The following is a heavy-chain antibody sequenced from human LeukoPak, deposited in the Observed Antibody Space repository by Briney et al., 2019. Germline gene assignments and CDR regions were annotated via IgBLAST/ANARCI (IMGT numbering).Heavy chain of an antibody. CDR2: INSDGSST. D-gene: IGHD2-2*01. CDR1: GFTFSSYG. Sequence: PGGSLRLSCAASGFTFSSYGMHWVRQAPGKGLVWVSRINSDGSSTSYADSVKGRFTISRDNAKNTLYLQMNSLRAEDTAVYYCARVGYCSSTSCYVGHDWGQGTLVTVSS. J-gene: IGHJ4*02. V-gene: IGHV3-74*01. CDR3: ARVGYCSSTSCYVGHD.